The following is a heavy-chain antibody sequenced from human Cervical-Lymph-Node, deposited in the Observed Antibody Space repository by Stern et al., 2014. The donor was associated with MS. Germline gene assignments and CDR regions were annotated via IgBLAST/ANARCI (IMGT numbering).Heavy chain of an antibody. Sequence: QDQLVESGPGLVKPLQTLSLTCTVSGGSVSSGGSFWNWIRQHPGKGLAWIGHVYYSGSIAYNPSLKSRVTISVDTSKNQFSLRLRSVTAADTAVYYCARNPALWYFDLWGRGTLAAVSS. J-gene: IGHJ2*01. D-gene: IGHD3-3*02. CDR1: GGSVSSGGSF. CDR3: ARNPALWYFDL. CDR2: VYYSGSI. V-gene: IGHV4-31*03.